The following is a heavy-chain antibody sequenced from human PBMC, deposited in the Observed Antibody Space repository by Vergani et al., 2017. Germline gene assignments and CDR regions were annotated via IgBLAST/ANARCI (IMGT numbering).Heavy chain of an antibody. J-gene: IGHJ6*02. V-gene: IGHV1-69*12. CDR1: GGTFSSYA. Sequence: QVQLVQSGAEVKKPGSSVKVSCKASGGTFSSYAISWVRQAPGQGLEWMGGIIPIFGTANYAQKFQGRVTITADDSTSTAYMELSRLRSEDTAVYYCAATVVATIPRYYYGMDVGGQGTTVTVSS. D-gene: IGHD4-23*01. CDR2: IIPIFGTA. CDR3: AATVVATIPRYYYGMDV.